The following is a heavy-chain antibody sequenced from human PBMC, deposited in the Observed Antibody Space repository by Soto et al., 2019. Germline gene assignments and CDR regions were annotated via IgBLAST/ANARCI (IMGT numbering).Heavy chain of an antibody. J-gene: IGHJ4*02. D-gene: IGHD6-6*01. Sequence: SETLSLTCAVYGGSFSGYYWSWIRQPPGKGLEWIGEINHSGSTNYNPSLKSRVTISVDTSKNQFSLKLSSVTAADTAVYYCARRPSIAARPDVYRALDYWGQGTLVTVSS. V-gene: IGHV4-34*01. CDR3: ARRPSIAARPDVYRALDY. CDR2: INHSGST. CDR1: GGSFSGYY.